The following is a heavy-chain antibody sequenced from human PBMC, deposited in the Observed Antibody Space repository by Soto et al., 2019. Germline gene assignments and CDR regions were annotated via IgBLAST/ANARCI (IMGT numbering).Heavy chain of an antibody. CDR2: ISWESGSI. J-gene: IGHJ4*02. CDR1: GFNFDDYA. CDR3: GKDPDEDFGYDFDQFNY. D-gene: IGHD5-12*01. V-gene: IGHV3-9*01. Sequence: EVQLVESGGGLVQPGRSLRLSCAASGFNFDDYAMHWVRQIPGKGLEWVSGISWESGSIGYADSVKGRFSISRDNAKNFLDLQMDRLRAEDPAFYYCGKDPDEDFGYDFDQFNYRGQGTLVPVSS.